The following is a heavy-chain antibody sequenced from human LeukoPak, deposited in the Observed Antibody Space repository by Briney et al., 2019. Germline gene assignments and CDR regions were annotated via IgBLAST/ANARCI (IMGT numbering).Heavy chain of an antibody. V-gene: IGHV4-39*07. Sequence: PSETLPLTGTVSVASISSSSDYGSGSRQPPGKGREGIGSIYYSGSTYNNHYLKRRVPISVDTSKNQFSLTLSSVTAADTAVYYCARGAAAGTRRPFDYWGQGTLVTVSS. CDR1: VASISSSSDY. D-gene: IGHD6-13*01. CDR3: ARGAAAGTRRPFDY. J-gene: IGHJ4*02. CDR2: IYYSGST.